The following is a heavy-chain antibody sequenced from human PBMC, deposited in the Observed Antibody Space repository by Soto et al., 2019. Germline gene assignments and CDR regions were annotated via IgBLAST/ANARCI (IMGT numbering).Heavy chain of an antibody. CDR2: INAGNGNT. D-gene: IGHD6-19*01. Sequence: ASVKVSCKASGYTFTSYAMHWVRQAPGQRLEWMGWINAGNGNTKYSQKFQGRVTITRDTSASTAYMELSSLRSEDTAVYYCAREGSGWYVTLFDYWGQGTLVTVSS. CDR3: AREGSGWYVTLFDY. V-gene: IGHV1-3*01. J-gene: IGHJ4*02. CDR1: GYTFTSYA.